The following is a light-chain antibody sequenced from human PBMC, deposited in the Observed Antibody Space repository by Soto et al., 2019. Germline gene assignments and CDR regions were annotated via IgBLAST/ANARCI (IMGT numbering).Light chain of an antibody. CDR3: LQDYNYPLT. J-gene: IGKJ2*01. V-gene: IGKV1-6*01. CDR2: PAS. Sequence: AIQMTRSPSSLSASVGDRVTITCRASQGIRNDLAWYQQKPGKAPELLIYPASTLQSGVPSRFSGSGSGTDFTLTISSLQPEDFATYYCLQDYNYPLTFGQGTKLEIK. CDR1: QGIRND.